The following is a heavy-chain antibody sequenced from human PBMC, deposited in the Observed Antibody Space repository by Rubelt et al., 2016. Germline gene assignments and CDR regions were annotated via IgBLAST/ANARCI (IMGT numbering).Heavy chain of an antibody. V-gene: IGHV1-8*01. CDR2: MNPNSGNT. J-gene: IGHJ5*02. CDR3: ARMVNDFWSGYHNWFDP. D-gene: IGHD3-3*01. CDR1: RYNFTSYD. Sequence: QVQLVQSGAEVKKPGASVKVSCKASRYNFTSYDINWVRQATGQGLEWMGWMNPNSGNTGYAKKFPGVATDTRNNSKSTAYMECGSLRSGDTAFDYCARMVNDFWSGYHNWFDPWGQGTLVTVSS.